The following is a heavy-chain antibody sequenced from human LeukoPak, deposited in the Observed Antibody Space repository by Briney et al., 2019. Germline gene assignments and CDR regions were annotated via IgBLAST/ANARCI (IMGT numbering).Heavy chain of an antibody. CDR3: AGDRRFEYCSSTSCYIRHWFDP. V-gene: IGHV4-59*11. CDR2: IYYSGST. CDR1: GGSISSHY. D-gene: IGHD2-2*01. Sequence: SETLSLTCTVSGGSISSHYWSWIRQPLGKGLEWIGYIYYSGSTNYNPSLKSRVTMSVDTSKNQFSLKLSSVTAADTAVYYCAGDRRFEYCSSTSCYIRHWFDPWGQGTLVTVSS. J-gene: IGHJ5*02.